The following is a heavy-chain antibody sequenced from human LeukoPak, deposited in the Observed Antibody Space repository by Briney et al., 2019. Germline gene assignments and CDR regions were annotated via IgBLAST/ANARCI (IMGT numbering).Heavy chain of an antibody. D-gene: IGHD2-8*01. CDR2: ISAYNGNT. Sequence: ASVKVSCKASGYTFTGYYMYWVRQAPGQGLEWMGWISAYNGNTNYAQKLQGRVTMTTDTSTSTAYMELRSLRSDDTAVYYCARVMGGYYYYMDVWGKGTTVTVSS. CDR3: ARVMGGYYYYMDV. J-gene: IGHJ6*03. CDR1: GYTFTGYY. V-gene: IGHV1-18*04.